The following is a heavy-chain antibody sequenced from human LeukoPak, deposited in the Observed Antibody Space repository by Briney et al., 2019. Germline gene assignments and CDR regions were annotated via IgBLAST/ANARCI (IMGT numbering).Heavy chain of an antibody. Sequence: GGSLRLSCAASGFTFSSYAMHWVRQAPGKGLEYVSAISSNGGSTYYANSVKGRFTISRDNAKNSLYLQMNSLRAEDTAVYYCARDYNGPYYGMDVWGQGTTVTVSS. V-gene: IGHV3-64*01. CDR1: GFTFSSYA. J-gene: IGHJ6*02. D-gene: IGHD3-10*01. CDR2: ISSNGGST. CDR3: ARDYNGPYYGMDV.